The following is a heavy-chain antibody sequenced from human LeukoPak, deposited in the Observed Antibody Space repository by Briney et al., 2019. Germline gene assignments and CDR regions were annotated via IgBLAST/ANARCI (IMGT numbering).Heavy chain of an antibody. Sequence: GGSLRLSCAASGFTFSSSAMCWVRQAQGKGLEWVSAISNNGGYTYYADSVQGRFTISRDNSKSTLCLQMNSLRAEDTAVYYCAKQLGYCSDGSCYFPYWGQGTLVTVSS. CDR1: GFTFSSSA. CDR2: ISNNGGYT. D-gene: IGHD2-15*01. CDR3: AKQLGYCSDGSCYFPY. J-gene: IGHJ4*02. V-gene: IGHV3-23*01.